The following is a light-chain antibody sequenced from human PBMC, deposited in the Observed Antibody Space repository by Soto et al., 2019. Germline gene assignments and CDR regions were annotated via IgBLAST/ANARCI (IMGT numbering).Light chain of an antibody. J-gene: IGKJ4*01. V-gene: IGKV3-15*01. Sequence: EIVMTKSPATLSVSPGARATLSCRTSQSVSSNLAWYQQKPGQAPRLLIYGASTRTTGIPARFSGSGSGTEFTLTISSLQYEDFAVYYCQQYNNWLPLTFGGGTKVEIK. CDR2: GAS. CDR3: QQYNNWLPLT. CDR1: QSVSSN.